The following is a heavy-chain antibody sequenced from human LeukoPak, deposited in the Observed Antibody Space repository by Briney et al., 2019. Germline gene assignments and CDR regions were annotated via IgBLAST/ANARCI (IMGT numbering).Heavy chain of an antibody. Sequence: PGGSLTLSCAASGLTFDDYGMSWVRQAPGKGLEWVSGIDRNGDSTGYADSVEGRFTISRDNAKNTLYLQMNSLRAEDTAVYYCAPVPIKKTTVTYFDYWGQGTLVTVSS. CDR1: GLTFDDYG. V-gene: IGHV3-20*04. CDR2: IDRNGDST. J-gene: IGHJ4*02. CDR3: APVPIKKTTVTYFDY. D-gene: IGHD4-17*01.